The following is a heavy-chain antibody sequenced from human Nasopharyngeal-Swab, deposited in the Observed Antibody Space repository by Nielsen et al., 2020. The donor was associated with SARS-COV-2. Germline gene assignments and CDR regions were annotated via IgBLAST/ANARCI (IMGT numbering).Heavy chain of an antibody. V-gene: IGHV1-2*06. CDR2: INPSSGGT. Sequence: WVRQAPGQGLEWMGRINPSSGGTNYAQKFQGRVTMTRDTSIGTAYMELSRLRSDDTAVYYCARERQRANWFDPWGQGTLVTVSS. D-gene: IGHD6-25*01. J-gene: IGHJ5*02. CDR3: ARERQRANWFDP.